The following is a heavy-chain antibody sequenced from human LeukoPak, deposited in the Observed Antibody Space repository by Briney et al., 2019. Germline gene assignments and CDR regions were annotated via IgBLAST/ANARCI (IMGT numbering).Heavy chain of an antibody. J-gene: IGHJ6*02. V-gene: IGHV3-23*01. Sequence: PGVSLRLSCAASGFTFSTSAMNWVRQAPGKGLEWGSVIGGSVDTTYYGDSVRGRFTISRDNFKNTLYLQMNSLTAEDTAIYYCAKGKSFPHYYYYGLDVWGQGATVTASS. CDR2: IGGSVDTT. CDR1: GFTFSTSA. CDR3: AKGKSFPHYYYYGLDV.